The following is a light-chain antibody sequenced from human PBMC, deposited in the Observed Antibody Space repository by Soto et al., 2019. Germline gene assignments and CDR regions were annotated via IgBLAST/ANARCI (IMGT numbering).Light chain of an antibody. CDR1: QSVSSN. CDR3: QQYNTWPFT. J-gene: IGKJ2*01. CDR2: GAS. Sequence: EIVMTQSPATLSVSPGERATLSCRASQSVSSNLAWYQQKPGQAPRLLIYGASTRATGIPARFSGSGSGTDFPLTISSLQSEHFAVYYCQQYNTWPFTFGQGTKLEIK. V-gene: IGKV3-15*01.